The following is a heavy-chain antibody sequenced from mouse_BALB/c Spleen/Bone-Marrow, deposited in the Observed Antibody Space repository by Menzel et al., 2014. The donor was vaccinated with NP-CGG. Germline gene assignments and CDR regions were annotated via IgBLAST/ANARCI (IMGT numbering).Heavy chain of an antibody. D-gene: IGHD2-3*01. Sequence: EVQLQQSGGGLVQPGRSLRISCAASGFDFSGFWMGWVRLAPGKGLEWIGEINPDSSTINYTPSPKDRFIISRDNAKNTLYLQMSKVRSEDTALYYCARLGYYGGFAYWGQGTLVTVSA. J-gene: IGHJ3*01. CDR2: INPDSSTI. CDR3: ARLGYYGGFAY. CDR1: GFDFSGFW. V-gene: IGHV4-1*02.